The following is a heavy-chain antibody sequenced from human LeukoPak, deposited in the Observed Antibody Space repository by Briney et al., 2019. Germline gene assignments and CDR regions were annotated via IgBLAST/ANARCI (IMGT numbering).Heavy chain of an antibody. D-gene: IGHD6-25*01. J-gene: IGHJ4*02. V-gene: IGHV3-23*01. Sequence: GGSLRLSCAASGFAFSIYAMSWVRQAPGKGLEWVSGISGSGGSTYYADSVKGRFTISRDNSKNTLFLQMNSLRAEDTAVYYCAKDFLTVTAGWDYWGQGTLVTVSS. CDR1: GFAFSIYA. CDR2: ISGSGGST. CDR3: AKDFLTVTAGWDY.